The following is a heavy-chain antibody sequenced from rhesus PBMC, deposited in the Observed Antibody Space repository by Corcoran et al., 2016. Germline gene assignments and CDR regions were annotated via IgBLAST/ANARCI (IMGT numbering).Heavy chain of an antibody. V-gene: IGHV4S7*01. Sequence: QLQLQESGPGLVKPSEPLSLTCAVSGGSISAGYGWSWLPQPPGQGLEWIGHILGSIGSTYYNPSLKSRVTISTDTSKNQFSLKLSSVTAADTAVYYCARDRAGTAFFDYWGQGVLVTVSS. CDR2: ILGSIGST. CDR3: ARDRAGTAFFDY. CDR1: GGSISAGYG. J-gene: IGHJ4*01. D-gene: IGHD1-14*01.